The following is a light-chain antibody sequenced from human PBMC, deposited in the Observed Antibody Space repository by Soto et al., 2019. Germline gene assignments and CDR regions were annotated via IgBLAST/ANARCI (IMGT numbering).Light chain of an antibody. CDR1: QSVSRNS. V-gene: IGKV3-20*01. J-gene: IGKJ2*01. CDR3: QQYGSSPYT. Sequence: EIVLTQSPGTLSLSPGERATLSCRASQSVSRNSLAWYQQKPGQAPRLLIYGASSRATGIPDRFSGSESVTDFTITISRLEPEDFAVYYWQQYGSSPYTFGQGTKLEIK. CDR2: GAS.